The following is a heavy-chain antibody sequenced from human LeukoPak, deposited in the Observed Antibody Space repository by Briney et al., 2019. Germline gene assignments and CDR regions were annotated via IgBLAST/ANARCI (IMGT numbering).Heavy chain of an antibody. J-gene: IGHJ3*02. CDR1: GGSFSSYY. D-gene: IGHD1-26*01. CDR3: AREELGAFDI. V-gene: IGHV4-59*01. CDR2: ISNSGDT. Sequence: PSETLSLTCTVSGGSFSSYYWSWIRQPPGKGLEWIGYISNSGDTNYTPSLKSRVAMSVDTSKKQFSLKLSSVTAADTAVYYCAREELGAFDIWGQGTMVTVSS.